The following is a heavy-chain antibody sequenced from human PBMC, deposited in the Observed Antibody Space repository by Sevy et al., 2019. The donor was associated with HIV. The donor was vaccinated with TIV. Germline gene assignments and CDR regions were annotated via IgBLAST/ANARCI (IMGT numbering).Heavy chain of an antibody. Sequence: ASVKVSCKVSGYTLTELSMHWVRQAPGKGLEWMGGFDPEDGETIYAQKFQGRVTMTEDTPTDTAYMELGSLRAEDTAVYYCATGEYSSSWYVIDYWGQGTLVTVSS. CDR2: FDPEDGET. V-gene: IGHV1-24*01. CDR3: ATGEYSSSWYVIDY. CDR1: GYTLTELS. D-gene: IGHD6-13*01. J-gene: IGHJ4*02.